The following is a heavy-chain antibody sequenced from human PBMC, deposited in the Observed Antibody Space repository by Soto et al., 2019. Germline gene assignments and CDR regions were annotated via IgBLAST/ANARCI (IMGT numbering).Heavy chain of an antibody. Sequence: SETLSLTCAVSGGSISSGDYSRNWIRQPPGKGLEWIGYIFHSGSTYYNPSLKSRVTISVDRSKNHFSLRLSSVTAADTAVYYCARAQSGGYYSFDYWGQGILVTVSS. D-gene: IGHD3-22*01. CDR1: GGSISSGDYS. CDR3: ARAQSGGYYSFDY. J-gene: IGHJ4*02. CDR2: IFHSGST. V-gene: IGHV4-30-2*01.